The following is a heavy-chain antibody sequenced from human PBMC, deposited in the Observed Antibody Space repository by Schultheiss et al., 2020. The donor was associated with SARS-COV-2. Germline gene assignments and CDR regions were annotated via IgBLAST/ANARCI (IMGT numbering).Heavy chain of an antibody. CDR2: IWYDGSNK. CDR3: ARDLRGYSYGWQQPTDWYFDL. CDR1: GFTFSSYG. D-gene: IGHD5-18*01. J-gene: IGHJ2*01. Sequence: GGSLRLSCAASGFTFSSYGMHWVRQAPGKGLEWVAVIWYDGSNKYYADSVKGRFTISRDNSKNTLYLQMNSLRAEDTAVYYCARDLRGYSYGWQQPTDWYFDLWGRGTLVTVSS. V-gene: IGHV3-33*08.